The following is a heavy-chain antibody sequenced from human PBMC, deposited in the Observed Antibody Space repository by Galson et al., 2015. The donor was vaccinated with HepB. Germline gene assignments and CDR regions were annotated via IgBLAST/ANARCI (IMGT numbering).Heavy chain of an antibody. CDR1: GFTFRTYG. D-gene: IGHD3-3*01. Sequence: SLRLSCAASGFTFRTYGMHWVRQAPGKGLEWVAVISYDGSNEYYPNSVKGRFTISRDNSKNMLYLQMNSLRADDTAVYFCAKDVRGGGRSSYYSPYYYYGMDVWGQGTTVTVSS. J-gene: IGHJ6*02. V-gene: IGHV3-30*18. CDR2: ISYDGSNE. CDR3: AKDVRGGGRSSYYSPYYYYGMDV.